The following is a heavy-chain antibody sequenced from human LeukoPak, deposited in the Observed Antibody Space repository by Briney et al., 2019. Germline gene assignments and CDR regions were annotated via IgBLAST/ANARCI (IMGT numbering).Heavy chain of an antibody. Sequence: PSETLSLTCTVSGGSISIYYWSWIRPAAGKGLEWIGRIYASGTTNYNPSLKSRVTMSIDMSRNQFSLRLTSVTAADTAVYYCAREYETQTYYYDSGSFYFDSWGQGTLVTVSS. CDR3: AREYETQTYYYDSGSFYFDS. CDR1: GGSISIYY. V-gene: IGHV4-4*07. J-gene: IGHJ4*02. D-gene: IGHD3-10*01. CDR2: IYASGTT.